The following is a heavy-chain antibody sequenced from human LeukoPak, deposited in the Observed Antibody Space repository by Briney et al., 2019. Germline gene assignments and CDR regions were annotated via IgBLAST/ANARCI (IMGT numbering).Heavy chain of an antibody. D-gene: IGHD6-19*01. CDR3: ARHARVAGFDY. CDR2: ISSDGSST. V-gene: IGHV3-74*01. J-gene: IGHJ4*02. CDR1: GFTFSSYW. Sequence: GGSLRLSCAASGFTFSSYWMHWVRQAPGKGLVWVSRISSDGSSTSYADSIKGRFTIFRDNAKNTLYLQMNSLGAEDTAVYYCARHARVAGFDYWGLGTLVTVSS.